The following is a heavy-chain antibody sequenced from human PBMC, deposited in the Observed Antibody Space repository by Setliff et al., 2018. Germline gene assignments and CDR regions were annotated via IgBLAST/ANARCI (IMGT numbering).Heavy chain of an antibody. CDR1: GHLFSSYG. V-gene: IGHV1-18*01. D-gene: IGHD2-2*01. Sequence: ASVKVSCKAAGHLFSSYGISWVRQAPGKGLEWMGWISPYNGVTNYEKRFQGRVTTTTDTSASAAYMELRSLKSDDTAVYFCAISTLSLCLGDTCPNAFDIWGQGTLVTVSS. J-gene: IGHJ3*02. CDR2: ISPYNGVT. CDR3: AISTLSLCLGDTCPNAFDI.